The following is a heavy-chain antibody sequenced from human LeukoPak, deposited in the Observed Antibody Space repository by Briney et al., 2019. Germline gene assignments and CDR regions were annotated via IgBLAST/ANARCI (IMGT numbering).Heavy chain of an antibody. CDR2: IYYSGST. CDR3: ARGVDDSSGYYSSGMDYMDV. Sequence: PSQTLSLTCTVSGGSISSYYWSWIRQPPGKGLEWIGYIYYSGSTNYNPSLKSRVTISVDTSKNQLSLKLSSVTAADTAVYYCARGVDDSSGYYSSGMDYMDVWGKGTTVTVSS. D-gene: IGHD3-22*01. J-gene: IGHJ6*03. V-gene: IGHV4-59*01. CDR1: GGSISSYY.